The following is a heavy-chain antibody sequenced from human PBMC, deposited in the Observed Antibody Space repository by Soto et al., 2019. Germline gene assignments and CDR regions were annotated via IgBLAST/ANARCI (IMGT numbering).Heavy chain of an antibody. J-gene: IGHJ4*02. V-gene: IGHV3-30-3*01. CDR2: ISSDGSNK. CDR1: GFTFSSHA. Sequence: QVQLVESGGGVVQPGRSLRLSCAVSGFTFSSHAMHWVRQAPGKGLEWVTLISSDGSNKYYADSVKGRFTTSRDNSKNTMDLQMNSLRVEDTAVYYCARDDEGGSDCELGYWGQGALVTVSS. CDR3: ARDDEGGSDCELGY. D-gene: IGHD1-26*01.